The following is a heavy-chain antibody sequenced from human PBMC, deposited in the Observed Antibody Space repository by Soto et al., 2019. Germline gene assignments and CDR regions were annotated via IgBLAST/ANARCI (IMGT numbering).Heavy chain of an antibody. J-gene: IGHJ4*02. CDR2: IYYSGST. V-gene: IGHV4-31*03. Sequence: SETLSLTCTVSGGSISSGGYYWSWIRQHPGKGLEWIGYIYYSGSTNYNPSLKSRVTISVDTSKNQFSLKLSSVTAADTAVYYCARGGIAVAGDLVASHFAYFDYWGQGTLVTVSS. CDR1: GGSISSGGYY. CDR3: ARGGIAVAGDLVASHFAYFDY. D-gene: IGHD6-19*01.